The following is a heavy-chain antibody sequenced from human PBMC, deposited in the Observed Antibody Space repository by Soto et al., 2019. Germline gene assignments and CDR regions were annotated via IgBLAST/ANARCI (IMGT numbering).Heavy chain of an antibody. D-gene: IGHD2-2*01. CDR2: ISGDGGTT. CDR3: AKKRVLVPAMYHFDY. Sequence: EVQLLESGGGLVQPGGSLRLSCAASGFTFSRYAMNWVRQAPGKGLEWVSIISGDGGTTSYADSVKGRFTISRDNSMNTLYLQMNSLRAEDTAVYYCAKKRVLVPAMYHFDYWGQGTLVTVSS. CDR1: GFTFSRYA. V-gene: IGHV3-23*01. J-gene: IGHJ4*02.